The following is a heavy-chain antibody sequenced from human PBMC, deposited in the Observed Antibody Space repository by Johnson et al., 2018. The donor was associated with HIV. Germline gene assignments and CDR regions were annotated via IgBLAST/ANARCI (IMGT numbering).Heavy chain of an antibody. CDR3: AKPPREVTVVDAFDI. J-gene: IGHJ3*02. V-gene: IGHV3-7*01. D-gene: IGHD4-23*01. Sequence: VQLVESGGGLIQPGGSLGLSCAASGLNVSTNNTNWVRQAPGKGLEWVSNIKEDGSERYYVDSVQGRFTISRDNAKNSVFLHMDSLRPEDTALYSCAKPPREVTVVDAFDIWGQGTMVTVSS. CDR2: IKEDGSER. CDR1: GLNVSTNN.